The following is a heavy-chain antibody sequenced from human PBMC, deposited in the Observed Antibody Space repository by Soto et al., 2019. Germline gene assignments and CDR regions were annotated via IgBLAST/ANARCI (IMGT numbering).Heavy chain of an antibody. D-gene: IGHD3-3*01. CDR2: INAGNGNT. V-gene: IGHV1-3*01. CDR3: ARDLPHDFWSGPDGFDP. Sequence: GASVKVSCKASGYTFTSYAMHWVRQAPGQRLEWMGWINAGNGNTKYSQKFQGRVTITRDTSASTAYMELSSPRSEDTAVYYCARDLPHDFWSGPDGFDPWGQGTLVTVSS. CDR1: GYTFTSYA. J-gene: IGHJ5*02.